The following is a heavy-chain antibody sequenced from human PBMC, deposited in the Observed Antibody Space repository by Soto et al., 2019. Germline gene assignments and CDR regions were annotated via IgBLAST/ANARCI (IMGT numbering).Heavy chain of an antibody. CDR3: ARARTGTTAYYYYGMDV. D-gene: IGHD1-1*01. CDR2: ISAYNGNT. CDR1: GYTFTSYG. V-gene: IGHV1-18*01. J-gene: IGHJ6*02. Sequence: QVQLVQSGAEVKKPGASVKVSCKASGYTFTSYGLSWVRQAPGQGLEWMGWISAYNGNTNYAQKLQGRVTMTTDTSTSTAYMELRSLRSDDTAVYYCARARTGTTAYYYYGMDVWGQGTTVTVSS.